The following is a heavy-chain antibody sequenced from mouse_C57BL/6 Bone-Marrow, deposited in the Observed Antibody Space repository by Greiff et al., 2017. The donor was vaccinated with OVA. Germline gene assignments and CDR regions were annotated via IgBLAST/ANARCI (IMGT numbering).Heavy chain of an antibody. D-gene: IGHD2-3*01. CDR3: ASRWLLRYYYAMDY. J-gene: IGHJ4*01. V-gene: IGHV1-75*01. CDR2: IFPGSGST. Sequence: QVQLQQSGPELVKPGASVKISCKASGYTFTDYYINWVKQRPGQGLEWIGWIFPGSGSTYYNEKFKGKATLTVDKSSSTAYMLLSSLTSEDSAVYVCASRWLLRYYYAMDYWGQGTSVTVSS. CDR1: GYTFTDYY.